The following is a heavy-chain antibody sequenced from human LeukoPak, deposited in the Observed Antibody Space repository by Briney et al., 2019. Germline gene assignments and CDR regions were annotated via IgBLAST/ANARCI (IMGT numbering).Heavy chain of an antibody. V-gene: IGHV1-2*02. D-gene: IGHD1-26*01. CDR3: ARSLYSGSYYYY. J-gene: IGHJ4*02. CDR1: GYTFTDYL. CDR2: ISPYSGGT. Sequence: ASVKVSCKASGYTFTDYLINWMRQAPGQGVEWMGWISPYSGGTNYAQKFQGRVTMTRDTSISTAYMELSRLRSDDTAVYYCARSLYSGSYYYYWGQGTLVTVSS.